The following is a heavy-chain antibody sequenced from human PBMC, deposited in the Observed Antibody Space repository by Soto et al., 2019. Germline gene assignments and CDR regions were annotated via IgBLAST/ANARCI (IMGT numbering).Heavy chain of an antibody. CDR3: ARVRSIAAAGKGLPRWFDP. CDR1: GGSFSGYY. V-gene: IGHV4-34*01. CDR2: INHSGST. Sequence: QVQLQQWGAGLLKPSETLSLTCAVYGGSFSGYYWSWIRQPPGKGLEWIGEINHSGSTNYNPSLKSRVTISVDTSKTQFSLKLSSVTAADTAVYYCARVRSIAAAGKGLPRWFDPWGQGTLVTVSS. J-gene: IGHJ5*02. D-gene: IGHD6-13*01.